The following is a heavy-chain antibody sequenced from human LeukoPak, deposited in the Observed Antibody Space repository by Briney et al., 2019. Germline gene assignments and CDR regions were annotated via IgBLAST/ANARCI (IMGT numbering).Heavy chain of an antibody. J-gene: IGHJ6*02. CDR1: GFTFNNYA. Sequence: GGLRLSCAAAGFTFNNYAMSWVRQAPGKGLKWVSGISSGGSTYYADSVKGRFTISRDNSKNTLYLQMNSLRAEDTAVYYCAKGLPVSDFWSGNGYYYGMDVWGQGTTVTVS. V-gene: IGHV3-23*01. D-gene: IGHD3-3*01. CDR3: AKGLPVSDFWSGNGYYYGMDV. CDR2: ISSGGST.